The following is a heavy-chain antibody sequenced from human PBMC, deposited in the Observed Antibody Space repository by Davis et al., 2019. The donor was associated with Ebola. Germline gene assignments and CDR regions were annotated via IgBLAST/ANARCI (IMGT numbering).Heavy chain of an antibody. CDR2: ISYEGRNK. Sequence: GESLKISCAASGFTFSTYSMHWVRQAPGKGLEWVAVISYEGRNKYYADSVKGRFTISRDNSKNTLYLQMNSLRAEDTAVYYCANGLEWWGQGTLVTVSS. J-gene: IGHJ4*02. CDR1: GFTFSTYS. CDR3: ANGLEW. D-gene: IGHD3-3*01. V-gene: IGHV3-30*04.